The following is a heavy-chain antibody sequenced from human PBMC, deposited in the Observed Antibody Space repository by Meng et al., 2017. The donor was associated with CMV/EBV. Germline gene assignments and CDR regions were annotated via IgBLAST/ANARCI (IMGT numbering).Heavy chain of an antibody. Sequence: VSCNASGYTFSSYYMHWVRQAPGQGLEWMGIINPSGGSTSYAQKFQGRVTMTRDTSTSTVYMELSSLRSEDTAVYYCARTRMFWLVNWGQGTLVTVSS. CDR1: GYTFSSYY. D-gene: IGHD2-21*01. J-gene: IGHJ4*02. CDR3: ARTRMFWLVN. V-gene: IGHV1-46*01. CDR2: INPSGGST.